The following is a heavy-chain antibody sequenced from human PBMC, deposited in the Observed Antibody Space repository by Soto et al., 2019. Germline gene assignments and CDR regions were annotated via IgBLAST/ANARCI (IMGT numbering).Heavy chain of an antibody. J-gene: IGHJ4*02. CDR1: GYTFTSYA. D-gene: IGHD3-22*01. CDR3: ARGSYYYDSSGYYHY. V-gene: IGHV1-3*01. CDR2: INAGNGNT. Sequence: ASVKVSCKASGYTFTSYAMHWVRQAPGQRLEWMGWINAGNGNTKYSQKFQGRVTITRDTSASTAYMELSSVTAADTAVYYCARGSYYYDSSGYYHYWGQGTLVTVSS.